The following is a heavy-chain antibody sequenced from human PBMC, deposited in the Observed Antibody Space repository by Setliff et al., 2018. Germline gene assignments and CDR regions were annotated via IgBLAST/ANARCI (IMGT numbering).Heavy chain of an antibody. Sequence: PSETLSLTCAVSGYSISSDHYWGWIRQPPGKGLEWIGSIYHSGSAYYNPSLKSRVTISIDTSKDQFSLKLISMTAADTAVYYCARGRNIAARLLDSWGQGTLVTVSS. CDR3: ARGRNIAARLLDS. CDR2: IYHSGSA. J-gene: IGHJ4*02. V-gene: IGHV4-38-2*01. D-gene: IGHD6-6*01. CDR1: GYSISSDHY.